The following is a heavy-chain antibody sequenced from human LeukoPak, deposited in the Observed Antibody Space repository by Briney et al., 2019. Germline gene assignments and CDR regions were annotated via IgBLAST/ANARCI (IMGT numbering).Heavy chain of an antibody. CDR1: GGTFSSYA. Sequence: GASVKVSCKASGGTFSSYAISWVRQAPGQGLEWMGGIIPIFGTANYAQKLQGRVTITTDESTSTAYMELSSLRSEDTAVYYCARGRLGFKYSSSPLGSSYFDYWGQGTLVTVSS. CDR3: ARGRLGFKYSSSPLGSSYFDY. J-gene: IGHJ4*02. V-gene: IGHV1-69*05. CDR2: IIPIFGTA. D-gene: IGHD6-6*01.